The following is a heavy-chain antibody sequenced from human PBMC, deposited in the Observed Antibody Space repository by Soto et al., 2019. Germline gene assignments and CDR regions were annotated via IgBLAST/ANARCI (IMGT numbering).Heavy chain of an antibody. J-gene: IGHJ4*02. Sequence: SETLSLTCAVYGGSFSGYYWSWIRQPPGKGLEWIGEINHSGSTNYNPSLKSRVTISVDTSKNQFSLKLSSVTAADTAVYYCARGKVDIVVVTAKLFDYWGQGTLVTVSS. D-gene: IGHD2-21*02. CDR2: INHSGST. V-gene: IGHV4-34*01. CDR1: GGSFSGYY. CDR3: ARGKVDIVVVTAKLFDY.